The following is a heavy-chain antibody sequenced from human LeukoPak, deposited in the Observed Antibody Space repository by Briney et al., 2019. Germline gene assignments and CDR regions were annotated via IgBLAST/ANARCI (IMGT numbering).Heavy chain of an antibody. Sequence: SVKVSCKASGGTFSSYAISWVRQAPGQGLEWMGGIIPIFGTASYAQKFQGRVTITADESTSTAYMELSSLRSEDTAVYYCARLVMTTVTQYYFDYWGQGTLVTVSS. D-gene: IGHD4-11*01. CDR2: IIPIFGTA. J-gene: IGHJ4*02. V-gene: IGHV1-69*13. CDR1: GGTFSSYA. CDR3: ARLVMTTVTQYYFDY.